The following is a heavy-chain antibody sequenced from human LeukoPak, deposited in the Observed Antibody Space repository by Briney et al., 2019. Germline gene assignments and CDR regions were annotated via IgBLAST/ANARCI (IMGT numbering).Heavy chain of an antibody. D-gene: IGHD5-24*01. CDR1: GGSISSYY. Sequence: SETLSLTCTASGGSISSYYWSWIRQPPGKGLEWIGYIYYSGSTNYNPSLKSRVTISVDTSKNQFSLKLSSVTAADTAVYYCARGTEDGYKYYYYYMDVWGKGTTVTVSS. CDR3: ARGTEDGYKYYYYYMDV. CDR2: IYYSGST. J-gene: IGHJ6*03. V-gene: IGHV4-59*01.